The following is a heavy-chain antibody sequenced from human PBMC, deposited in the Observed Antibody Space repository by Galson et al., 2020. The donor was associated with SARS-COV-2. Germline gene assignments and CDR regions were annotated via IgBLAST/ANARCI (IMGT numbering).Heavy chain of an antibody. V-gene: IGHV3-74*01. J-gene: IGHJ4*02. CDR2: TDEDGTIT. CDR1: GFTFSTYW. Sequence: GESLKISCATSGFTFSTYWMHWVRQVPGKGLVWVSRTDEDGTITDYADSVRGRFTISRDNAKNSLYLQMNSLRVEDTAVYYCTRDIGGKGGYWGPGTLVTVSS. CDR3: TRDIGGKGGY. D-gene: IGHD2-15*01.